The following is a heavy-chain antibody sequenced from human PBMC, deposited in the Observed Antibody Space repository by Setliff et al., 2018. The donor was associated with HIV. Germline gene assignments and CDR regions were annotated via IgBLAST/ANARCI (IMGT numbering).Heavy chain of an antibody. J-gene: IGHJ5*02. CDR1: GYTFSGNY. CDR3: ARGGYYTSGTWFDP. V-gene: IGHV1-2*02. Sequence: GASVKVSCKASGYTFSGNYIHWVRQAPGQGLEWMGWINPNTGLTNYAQKFQGRVTMTRDTSTSTVYMELRSLTSADTAIYYCARGGYYTSGTWFDPWGQGTLVTVSS. D-gene: IGHD3-10*01. CDR2: INPNTGLT.